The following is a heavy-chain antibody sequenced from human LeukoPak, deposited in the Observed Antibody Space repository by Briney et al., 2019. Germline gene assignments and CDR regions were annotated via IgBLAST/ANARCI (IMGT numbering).Heavy chain of an antibody. V-gene: IGHV3-74*01. J-gene: IGHJ4*02. CDR2: INGDGSNT. CDR1: GLTFTSHW. D-gene: IGHD2-2*01. CDR3: ASGTSMAKCDY. Sequence: PGGSLRLSCAASGLTFTSHWMHWVRQAPGKGLVWVPRINGDGSNTNYADSVKGRFTISRDNAKNTVYLQMNSLRAEDTAVYYCASGTSMAKCDYWGQGTLVTVSP.